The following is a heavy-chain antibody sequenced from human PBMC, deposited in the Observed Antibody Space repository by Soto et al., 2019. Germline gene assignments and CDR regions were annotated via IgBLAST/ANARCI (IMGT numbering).Heavy chain of an antibody. V-gene: IGHV2-5*02. CDR2: IYWDGDK. J-gene: IGHJ3*02. CDR3: AHRRGDYMRGSYRLADAFDI. CDR1: GFSLSTSGVG. D-gene: IGHD3-16*02. Sequence: QITLKESGPTLVKPTQTLTLTCTFSGFSLSTSGVGVGWIRQPPGKALEGLALIYWDGDKRYSPSLRSRLTITKDTSKNQVVLTMTNMDPVDTATYYCAHRRGDYMRGSYRLADAFDIWGQGTTVTVSS.